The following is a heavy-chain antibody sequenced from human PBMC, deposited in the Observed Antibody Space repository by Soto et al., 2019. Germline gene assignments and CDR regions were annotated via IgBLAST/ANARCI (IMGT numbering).Heavy chain of an antibody. CDR3: AKDANYDFWSGYPPTYYYYYMDV. D-gene: IGHD3-3*01. V-gene: IGHV3-23*01. CDR2: ISGRGGST. J-gene: IGHJ6*03. Sequence: EEQLLESGGGLVQPGGSLRLSCAASGFTFSNYAMSWVRQAPGKGLEWVSAISGRGGSTYYADSVKGRFTISRDNSKNTLYLQMNSLRAEDTAVYYCAKDANYDFWSGYPPTYYYYYMDVWGKGTTVTVSS. CDR1: GFTFSNYA.